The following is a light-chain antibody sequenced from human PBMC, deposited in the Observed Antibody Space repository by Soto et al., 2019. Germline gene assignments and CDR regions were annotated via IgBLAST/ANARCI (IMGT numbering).Light chain of an antibody. V-gene: IGKV1-39*01. J-gene: IGKJ1*01. Sequence: DIQIPQSPSSLSASLGDRLTITCRASQSINFYLNWYQQKPGKAPKLLIYAASSLESGVPSRLSGSGSGTEFTLTIRSLQPDDFASYYCQQYNSYRTFGQGTKVDIK. CDR2: AAS. CDR1: QSINFY. CDR3: QQYNSYRT.